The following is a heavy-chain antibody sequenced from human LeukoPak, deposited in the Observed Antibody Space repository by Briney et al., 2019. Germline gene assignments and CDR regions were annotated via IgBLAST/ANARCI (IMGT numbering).Heavy chain of an antibody. Sequence: GGSLRLSCAASGFTFSTHAMTSVRQAPGKGLEWVSSIATGFDTYSADSVKGRFAISRDNSKNTLYLQMNNLRADDTALYYCARFPGFGSGTYRLDYWGQGTLVTVSS. D-gene: IGHD3-10*01. CDR3: ARFPGFGSGTYRLDY. V-gene: IGHV3-23*01. CDR1: GFTFSTHA. CDR2: IATGFDT. J-gene: IGHJ4*02.